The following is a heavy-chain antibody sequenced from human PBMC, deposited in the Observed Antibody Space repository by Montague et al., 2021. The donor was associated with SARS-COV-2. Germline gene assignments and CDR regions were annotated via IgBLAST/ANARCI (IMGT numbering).Heavy chain of an antibody. CDR2: INHSGST. V-gene: IGHV4-34*01. CDR3: ARGRRILLWFGELLSGGDYYGMDV. Sequence: SETLSLTCAVYGGSFSGYYWSWIRQPPGKGLEWIGEINHSGSTNYNPSLKSRVTISVDTSKNQFSLKLSSVTAADTAVYYCARGRRILLWFGELLSGGDYYGMDVGGQGTTDTVSS. D-gene: IGHD3-10*01. J-gene: IGHJ6*02. CDR1: GGSFSGYY.